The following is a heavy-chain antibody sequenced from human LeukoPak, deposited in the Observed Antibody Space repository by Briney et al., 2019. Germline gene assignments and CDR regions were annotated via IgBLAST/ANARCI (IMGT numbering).Heavy chain of an antibody. Sequence: GASVKVSCKASGYTFTGYYMHWVRQAPGQGLEWMGWINPYSGGTNYAQKFQGRVTMTRDTSISTAYMELSRLRSDDTAVYYCARGIKTWRLRYFEGWFDPWGQGTLVTVSS. D-gene: IGHD3-9*01. CDR3: ARGIKTWRLRYFEGWFDP. CDR1: GYTFTGYY. J-gene: IGHJ5*02. CDR2: INPYSGGT. V-gene: IGHV1-2*02.